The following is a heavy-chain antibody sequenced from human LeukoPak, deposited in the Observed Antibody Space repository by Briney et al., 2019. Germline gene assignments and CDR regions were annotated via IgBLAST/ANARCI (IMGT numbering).Heavy chain of an antibody. Sequence: ASVKVSCKASGYTFTSYGISWVRQAPGQGLEWMGWVSAYNGNTNYAQKLQGRVTMTTDTSTSTAYMELRSLRSDDTAVYYCARGYCSSTSCYEDYWGQGTLVTVSS. CDR3: ARGYCSSTSCYEDY. D-gene: IGHD2-2*01. CDR1: GYTFTSYG. J-gene: IGHJ4*02. CDR2: VSAYNGNT. V-gene: IGHV1-18*01.